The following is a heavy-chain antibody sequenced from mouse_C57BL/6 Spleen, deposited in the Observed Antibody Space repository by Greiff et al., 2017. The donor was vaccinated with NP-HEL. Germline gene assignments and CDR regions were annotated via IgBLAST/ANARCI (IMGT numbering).Heavy chain of an antibody. CDR2: IWGVGST. Sequence: VNVVESGPGLVAPSQSLSITCTVSGFSLTSYGVDWVRQSPGKGLEWLGVIWGVGSTNYNSALKSRLSISKDNSKSQVFLKMNSLQTDDTAMYYCTVAGDYDEGSGFAYWGQGTLVTVSA. CDR1: GFSLTSYG. V-gene: IGHV2-6*01. D-gene: IGHD2-4*01. CDR3: TVAGDYDEGSGFAY. J-gene: IGHJ3*01.